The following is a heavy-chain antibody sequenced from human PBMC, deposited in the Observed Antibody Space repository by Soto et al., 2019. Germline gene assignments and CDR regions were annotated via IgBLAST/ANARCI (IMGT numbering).Heavy chain of an antibody. CDR2: INPYNANT. CDR3: ARDRVAGIWGDAFDI. D-gene: IGHD3-16*01. V-gene: IGHV1-18*04. J-gene: IGHJ3*02. CDR1: GYTFTNHG. Sequence: ASVKVSCKTSGYTFTNHGINWVRQAPGQGREWMGWINPYNANTNYAQKLQGRVTMTTDTPTSTAYMDLRSLTSDDTAVYYCARDRVAGIWGDAFDIWGQGTRVTVAS.